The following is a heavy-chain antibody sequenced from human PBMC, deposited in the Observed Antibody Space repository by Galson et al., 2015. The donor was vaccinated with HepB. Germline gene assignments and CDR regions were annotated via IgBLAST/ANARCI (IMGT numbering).Heavy chain of an antibody. CDR1: GFAFGSSW. V-gene: IGHV3-74*03. Sequence: SLRLSCAASGFAFGSSWMHWVRQAPGKGLVWVSHIITDGGVTTYADSVNGRFTISRDNAKNTLYLQMNSLRAEDTAVYYCAGGLVNGYSAWGQGTLVTVSS. D-gene: IGHD5-18*01. CDR3: AGGLVNGYSA. J-gene: IGHJ4*02. CDR2: IITDGGVT.